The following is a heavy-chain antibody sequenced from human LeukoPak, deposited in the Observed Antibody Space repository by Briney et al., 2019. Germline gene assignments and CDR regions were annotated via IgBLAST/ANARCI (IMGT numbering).Heavy chain of an antibody. CDR2: INPNSGGT. CDR3: ARTVGSGWYGLDY. D-gene: IGHD6-19*01. Sequence: ASVKVSCKASVYTFTGYYMHWVRQAPAQGLEWMGWINPNSGGTNYAQKFQGRVTMTRDTSISTAYMELSRLRSDDTAVYYCARTVGSGWYGLDYWGEGTPVTVSS. CDR1: VYTFTGYY. J-gene: IGHJ4*02. V-gene: IGHV1-2*02.